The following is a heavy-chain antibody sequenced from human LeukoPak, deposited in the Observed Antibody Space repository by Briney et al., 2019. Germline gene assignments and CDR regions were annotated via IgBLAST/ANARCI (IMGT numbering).Heavy chain of an antibody. CDR1: GFTFSSYW. J-gene: IGHJ4*02. D-gene: IGHD7-27*01. V-gene: IGHV3-7*01. CDR2: IKQDGSEK. CDR3: ARVRLNWGLYYFDY. Sequence: GGSLRLSCAASGFTFSSYWMSWVHQAPGKGLEWVANIKQDGSEKYYVDSVKGRFTISRDNAKNSLYLQMNSLRAEDTAVYYCARVRLNWGLYYFDYWGQGTLVTVSS.